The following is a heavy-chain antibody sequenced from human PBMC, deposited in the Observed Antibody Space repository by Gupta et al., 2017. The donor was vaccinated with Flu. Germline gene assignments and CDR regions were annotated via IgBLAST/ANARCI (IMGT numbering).Heavy chain of an antibody. CDR1: GFIFSDAY. CDR2: LKSHTDGGTT. D-gene: IGHD3-16*01. J-gene: IGHJ3*02. CDR3: TTDSSGGITFDI. V-gene: IGHV3-15*01. Sequence: FSCAASGFIFSDAYMNWVRQAPGKGLEWVGRLKSHTDGGTTDYAAPVKGRFTISRDDSKNTLFLQMRSLKTEDTAVYFCTTDSSGGITFDIWGQGTMGTVSS.